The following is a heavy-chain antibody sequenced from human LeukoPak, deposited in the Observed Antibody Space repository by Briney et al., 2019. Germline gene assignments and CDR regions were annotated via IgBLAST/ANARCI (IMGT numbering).Heavy chain of an antibody. CDR2: IYPGDSDT. D-gene: IGHD3-10*01. V-gene: IGHV5-51*01. CDR1: GYSFTSYW. CDR3: ARVTYYYGSGYDGYYFDY. Sequence: GESLKISCKGSGYSFTSYWIGWVRQMPGKGLEWMGIIYPGDSDTRYSPSFQGQVTISADKSISTAYLQWSSLKASDTAMYYCARVTYYYGSGYDGYYFDYWGQGTLVTVSS. J-gene: IGHJ4*02.